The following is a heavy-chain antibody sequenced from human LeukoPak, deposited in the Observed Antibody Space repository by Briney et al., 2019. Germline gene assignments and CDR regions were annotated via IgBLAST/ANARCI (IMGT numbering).Heavy chain of an antibody. J-gene: IGHJ2*01. D-gene: IGHD3-10*01. V-gene: IGHV3-53*01. CDR1: GFRFTAYA. CDR3: ARVGDHYHWYLDL. CDR2: LYSGGDT. Sequence: GGSLRLSCAASGFRFTAYAMHWVRQAPGKGLEWVSILYSGGDTYYADSVKGRFTISRDNSRNTLSLQMNSLRVEDTAIYYCARVGDHYHWYLDLWGRGTLVTVSS.